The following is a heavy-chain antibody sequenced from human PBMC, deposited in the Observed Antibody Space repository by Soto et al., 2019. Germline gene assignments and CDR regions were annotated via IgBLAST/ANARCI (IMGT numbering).Heavy chain of an antibody. Sequence: QVQLQQWGAGLLKPSETLSLTCAVYGGSFSGYYWSWIRQPPGKGLEWIGEINLSGSTNYNPSLKSRVTIAVDTSKNQFSLKLSSVTAADTAVYYCARYHHYDSSGWGANWFDPWGQGTLVTVSS. CDR2: INLSGST. CDR1: GGSFSGYY. J-gene: IGHJ5*02. D-gene: IGHD3-22*01. CDR3: ARYHHYDSSGWGANWFDP. V-gene: IGHV4-34*01.